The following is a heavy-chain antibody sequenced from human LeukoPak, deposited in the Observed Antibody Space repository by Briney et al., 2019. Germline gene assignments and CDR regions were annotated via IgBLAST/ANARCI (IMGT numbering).Heavy chain of an antibody. J-gene: IGHJ6*03. D-gene: IGHD2-15*01. CDR2: MYHSGST. V-gene: IGHV4-59*01. CDR3: ARNIYSPGYMDV. Sequence: PSETLSLTCTVSGGSISSYYWSWIRQPPGKGLEWIGYMYHSGSTNYNPSLKSRVTISVDTSKNQFSLKLSSVTAADTAVYYCARNIYSPGYMDVWGKGTTVTVPS. CDR1: GGSISSYY.